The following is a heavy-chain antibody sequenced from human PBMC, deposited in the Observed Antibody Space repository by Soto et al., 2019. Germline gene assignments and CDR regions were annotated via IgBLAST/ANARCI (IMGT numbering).Heavy chain of an antibody. Sequence: QVQVVESGGGVVQPGRSLRLSCAASGFTFSSYAMHWVRQAPGKGLEWVALISNDGNNKYYADSVKGRFTISRDNSNNTLSIEVNNLLSGDTSVYYGARDSAYDSLKCYSDYGMSACGQGSTVTVAS. CDR1: GFTFSSYA. D-gene: IGHD3-10*01. CDR2: ISNDGNNK. J-gene: IGHJ6*02. CDR3: ARDSAYDSLKCYSDYGMSA. V-gene: IGHV3-30-3*01.